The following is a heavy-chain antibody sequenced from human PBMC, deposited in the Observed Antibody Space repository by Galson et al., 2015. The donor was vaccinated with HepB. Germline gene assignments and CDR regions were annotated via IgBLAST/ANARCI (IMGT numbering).Heavy chain of an antibody. CDR1: GFTFSTNV. Sequence: SLRLSCAASGFTFSTNVMHWVRQAPGKGLEWVAVISYDGNTQYYADSVKGRFTLSRDNSKNTLSLQMNSLKPEDTAIYYCAKDYSSGWELGHWGQGTLVTVAS. CDR2: ISYDGNTQ. D-gene: IGHD6-19*01. CDR3: AKDYSSGWELGH. V-gene: IGHV3-30*18. J-gene: IGHJ5*02.